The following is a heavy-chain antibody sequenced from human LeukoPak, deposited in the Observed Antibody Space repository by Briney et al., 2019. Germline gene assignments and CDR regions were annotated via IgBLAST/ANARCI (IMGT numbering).Heavy chain of an antibody. CDR3: ARGPRNDP. V-gene: IGHV1-8*01. CDR1: GYPFTTWE. D-gene: IGHD1-14*01. Sequence: ASVKVSCKTSGYPFTTWEINWVRQAAGQGLEWMGRVHPNSGNTAYAQKFQGRVTMTRDTSISTAYMEVSGLRSDDTAVYFCARGPRNDPWGQGTLVTVSS. CDR2: VHPNSGNT. J-gene: IGHJ5*02.